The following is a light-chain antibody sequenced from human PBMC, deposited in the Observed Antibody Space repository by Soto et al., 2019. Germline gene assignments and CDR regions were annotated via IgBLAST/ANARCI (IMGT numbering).Light chain of an antibody. CDR2: EDT. CDR1: RGDVGTYNL. CDR3: CSYAGYYTLI. J-gene: IGLJ2*01. Sequence: QSALTQPASVSGSPGQSITISCIGTRGDVGTYNLVSWYQQHPDKAPKLIIYEDTKRPSGVSSRFSGSKSGNTASLTISGLQAEDAADYYCCSYAGYYTLIFGGGTKLTVL. V-gene: IGLV2-23*01.